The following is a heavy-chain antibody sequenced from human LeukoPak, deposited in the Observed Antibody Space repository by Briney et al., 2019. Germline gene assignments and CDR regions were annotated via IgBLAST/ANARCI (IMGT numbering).Heavy chain of an antibody. V-gene: IGHV1-46*01. D-gene: IGHD5-18*01. J-gene: IGHJ4*02. CDR3: ARGGVVTAKRGYSYGFDY. CDR1: GYTFPSYF. Sequence: ASVKVSCKASGYTFPSYFMHWVRQAPGQGLEWMGIINPSGGSTSYAQKFQGRVTMTRDTSTSTVYMELSSLRSEDTAVYYCARGGVVTAKRGYSYGFDYWGQGTLVTVSS. CDR2: INPSGGST.